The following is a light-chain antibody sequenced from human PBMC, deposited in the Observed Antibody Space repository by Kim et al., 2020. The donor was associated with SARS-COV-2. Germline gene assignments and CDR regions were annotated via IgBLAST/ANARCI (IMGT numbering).Light chain of an antibody. J-gene: IGLJ3*02. V-gene: IGLV6-57*03. CDR2: EDR. Sequence: KTVTISCARSSGSIASNYVQWYQQRPGSGPTTVIYEDRQRPSGVPDPFAGSIDSSSNSASLTISGLKSEDEGDYYCQSYDSTFEWVFGGGTQLTVL. CDR1: SGSIASNY. CDR3: QSYDSTFEWV.